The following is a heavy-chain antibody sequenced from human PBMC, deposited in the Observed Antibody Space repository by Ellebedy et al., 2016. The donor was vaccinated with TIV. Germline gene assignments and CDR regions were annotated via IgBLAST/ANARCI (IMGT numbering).Heavy chain of an antibody. D-gene: IGHD6-13*01. CDR2: IIPIFGTA. V-gene: IGHV1-69*13. Sequence: ASVKVSCKASGGTFSSYAISWVRQAPGQGLEWMGGIIPIFGTANYAQKFQGRVTITADESTSTAYMELSSLRSEDTAVYYCASSCIAAAGLGWFDPWGQGTLVTVSS. CDR1: GGTFSSYA. CDR3: ASSCIAAAGLGWFDP. J-gene: IGHJ5*02.